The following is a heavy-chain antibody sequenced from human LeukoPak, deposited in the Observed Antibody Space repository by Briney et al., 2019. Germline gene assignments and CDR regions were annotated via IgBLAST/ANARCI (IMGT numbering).Heavy chain of an antibody. Sequence: ASVKVSCKASGYTFTSYYMHWVRQAPGQGLEWMGIINPSGGSTSYAQKFQGRVTMTRDTSTSTVYMELSGLRSEDTAVYYCAREGGYCSGGSCYFGYWGQGTLVTVSS. CDR1: GYTFTSYY. CDR3: AREGGYCSGGSCYFGY. CDR2: INPSGGST. J-gene: IGHJ4*02. V-gene: IGHV1-46*01. D-gene: IGHD2-15*01.